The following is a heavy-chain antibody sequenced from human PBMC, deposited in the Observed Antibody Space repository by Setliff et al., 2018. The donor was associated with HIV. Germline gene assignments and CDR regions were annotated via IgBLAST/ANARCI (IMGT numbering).Heavy chain of an antibody. V-gene: IGHV4-59*02. J-gene: IGHJ6*03. CDR3: AREFSERSPNPDHYYYYMDV. CDR2: VSTTDGA. CDR1: ADSVTSYS. Sequence: LSLTCSVSADSVTSYSWEWIRQPPGRRLEWIGSVSTTDGATYNPSLQSRVSMSVDPSKNQFSLRLTSVTAADTAVYYCAREFSERSPNPDHYYYYMDVWGKGTTVTVSS. D-gene: IGHD6-19*01.